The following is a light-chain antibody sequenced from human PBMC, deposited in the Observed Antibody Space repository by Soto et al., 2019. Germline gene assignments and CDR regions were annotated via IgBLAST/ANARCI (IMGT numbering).Light chain of an antibody. CDR1: QSISSTF. J-gene: IGKJ1*01. CDR3: QQYESSWT. Sequence: EIVLTQSPGTLSLSPGERATLSCRASQSISSTFLAWYQHKPGQAPRVLIYGASRRATGIPDRFSGSGSGTDFTLTISRLEPEDFAVNSCQQYESSWTFGQGTKVEMK. CDR2: GAS. V-gene: IGKV3-20*01.